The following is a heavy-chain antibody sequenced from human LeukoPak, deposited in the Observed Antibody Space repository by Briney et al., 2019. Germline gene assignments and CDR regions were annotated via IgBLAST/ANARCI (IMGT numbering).Heavy chain of an antibody. V-gene: IGHV3-74*01. Sequence: GGSLRLSCAASGFTFSSYWMHWVRQAPGKGLVCVSRINTDGSSTSYADSVKGRFTISRDNPKNTLYLQMNSLRDDDTAVYYCARVFLERLTSGYFDNWGQGTLVTVSP. D-gene: IGHD3-3*01. CDR1: GFTFSSYW. CDR3: ARVFLERLTSGYFDN. CDR2: INTDGSST. J-gene: IGHJ4*02.